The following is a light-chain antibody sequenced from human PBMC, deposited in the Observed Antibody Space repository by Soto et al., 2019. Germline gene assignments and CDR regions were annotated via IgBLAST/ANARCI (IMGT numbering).Light chain of an antibody. CDR3: SSYTSSSTLV. CDR1: SSDVGGYNY. J-gene: IGLJ1*01. V-gene: IGLV2-14*01. Sequence: QSVLTQPASVSGSSGQSITISCTGTSSDVGGYNYVSWYQQHPGKAPKLMIYDVSNRPSGVFNRFSGSKSGNTASLTISGLQAEDEADYYCSSYTSSSTLVFGTGTKVTVL. CDR2: DVS.